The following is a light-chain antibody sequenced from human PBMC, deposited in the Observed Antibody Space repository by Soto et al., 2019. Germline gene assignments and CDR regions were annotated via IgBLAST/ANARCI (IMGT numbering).Light chain of an antibody. CDR3: SSFTSSRTFV. CDR1: SSDVGRYNY. V-gene: IGLV2-14*01. CDR2: DVS. J-gene: IGLJ1*01. Sequence: QSALAQPASGSGSPGQSITISCTGTSSDVGRYNYVSWFQQHPGKAPKLMIYDVSNWPSGVSDRFSGSKSGNTASLTIFGLQADDEADYYCSSFTSSRTFVFGTGTKVTVL.